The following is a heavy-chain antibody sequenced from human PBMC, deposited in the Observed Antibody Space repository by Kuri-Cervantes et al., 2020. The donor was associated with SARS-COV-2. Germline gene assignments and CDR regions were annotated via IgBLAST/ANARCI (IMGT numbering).Heavy chain of an antibody. D-gene: IGHD2-2*01. J-gene: IGHJ3*02. V-gene: IGHV4-4*02. CDR3: ARDRKVPANRDAFDI. Sequence: SCAVSGDSISSDHWWSWVRQPPGKGLEWIGEIYHGGSTNYNPSLKSRVTISIDKSKKQFSLNLRSVTAAVTAVYYCARDRKVPANRDAFDIWGPGTMVTVSS. CDR2: IYHGGST. CDR1: GDSISSDHW.